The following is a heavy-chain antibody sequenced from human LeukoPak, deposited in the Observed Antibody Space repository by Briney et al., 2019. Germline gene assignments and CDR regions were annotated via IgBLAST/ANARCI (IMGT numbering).Heavy chain of an antibody. CDR1: GYTFTSYD. J-gene: IGHJ4*02. D-gene: IGHD3-22*01. Sequence: ASVTVSCKASGYTFTSYDINWVRQATGQGLEWMGWMNPNSGNTGYAQKFQGRVTMTRNTSISTAYMELSSLRSEDTAVYYCARAPRSGGYYYVYGYWGQGTLVTVSS. CDR3: ARAPRSGGYYYVYGY. CDR2: MNPNSGNT. V-gene: IGHV1-8*01.